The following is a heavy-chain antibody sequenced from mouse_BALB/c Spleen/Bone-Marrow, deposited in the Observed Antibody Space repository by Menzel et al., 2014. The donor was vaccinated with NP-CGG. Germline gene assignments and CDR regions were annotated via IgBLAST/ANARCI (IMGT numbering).Heavy chain of an antibody. J-gene: IGHJ3*01. CDR2: INPDSSTI. Sequence: VQLKQSGGGLVQPGGSLKLSCAASGFDSSRYWMSWVRQAPGKGLEWIGEINPDSSTINYTPSLKDKFIISRDNAKNTLYLQMSKVRSEDTALYYCARLSYYGRFAYWGQGTLVTVSA. V-gene: IGHV4-1*02. CDR3: ARLSYYGRFAY. CDR1: GFDSSRYW. D-gene: IGHD1-1*01.